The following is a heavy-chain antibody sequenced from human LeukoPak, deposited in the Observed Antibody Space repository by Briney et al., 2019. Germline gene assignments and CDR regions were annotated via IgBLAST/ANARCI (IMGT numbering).Heavy chain of an antibody. V-gene: IGHV3-74*01. CDR2: INSDGSST. J-gene: IGHJ3*02. CDR1: GFTFSSYW. D-gene: IGHD3-22*01. Sequence: GGSLRLSCAASGFTFSSYWMHWVRQAPGKGLVWVSRINSDGSSTSYADSVKGRFTISRDNAKNTLYLQMNSLRAEDTAVYYCAREGSITMIVVVSENAFDIWGQGTMVTVSS. CDR3: AREGSITMIVVVSENAFDI.